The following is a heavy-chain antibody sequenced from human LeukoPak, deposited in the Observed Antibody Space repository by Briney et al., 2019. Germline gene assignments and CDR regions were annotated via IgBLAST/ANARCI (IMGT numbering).Heavy chain of an antibody. CDR3: ATYDVLTGFEY. CDR2: ISPLLGAS. CDR1: GATFSDFV. Sequence: SVKVSCKASGATFSDFVISWVRQAPGQGPNWMGGISPLLGASKHTQKFQDRVTITADESTSTAYMELSDLRPADTAVYYCATYDVLTGFEYWGQGTLVTVSS. J-gene: IGHJ4*02. V-gene: IGHV1-69*13. D-gene: IGHD3-9*01.